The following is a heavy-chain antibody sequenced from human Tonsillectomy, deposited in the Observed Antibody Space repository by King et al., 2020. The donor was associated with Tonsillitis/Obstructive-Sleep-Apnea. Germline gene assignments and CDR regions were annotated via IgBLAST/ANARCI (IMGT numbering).Heavy chain of an antibody. CDR2: ISSSGGTI. J-gene: IGHJ4*02. Sequence: VQLVESGGGLVQPGGSLRLSCAASGFTFSTYEMNWVRQAPGKGLQWVSYISSSGGTIYYADSVKGRFTISRDNAKNSLYLQMNSLRAEDTAVYYCARDRYYGSGTFDYWGQGTLVTVSS. V-gene: IGHV3-48*03. CDR3: ARDRYYGSGTFDY. D-gene: IGHD3-10*01. CDR1: GFTFSTYE.